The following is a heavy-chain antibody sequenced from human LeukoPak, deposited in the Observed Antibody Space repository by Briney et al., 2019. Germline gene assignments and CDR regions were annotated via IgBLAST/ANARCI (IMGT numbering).Heavy chain of an antibody. CDR3: ARDRYLDFWSGYWAG. J-gene: IGHJ4*02. V-gene: IGHV1-2*02. CDR1: GYTFTGYY. Sequence: GASVKVSCKASGYTFTGYYMHWVRQAPGQGLEWMGWINPNSGGTNYAQKFQCRVTMTRDTSISTAYMELSRLRSDDTAVYYCARDRYLDFWSGYWAGWGQGTLVTVSS. D-gene: IGHD3-3*01. CDR2: INPNSGGT.